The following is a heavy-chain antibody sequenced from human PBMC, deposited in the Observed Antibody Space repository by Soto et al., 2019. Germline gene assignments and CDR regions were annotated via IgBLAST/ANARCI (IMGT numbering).Heavy chain of an antibody. CDR1: GDSLRGQS. CDR3: AREDSYGWSGESLDV. J-gene: IGHJ6*02. D-gene: IGHD6-19*01. CDR2: LDQRRGT. Sequence: QVQLQQWGAGLLKASETLSLTCAVVGDSLRGQSWNWIRQSPGKGLECIGELDQRRGTNYNPSLKSRAIMSDDTSKNQFSLTLTSVPAADTAVYYCAREDSYGWSGESLDVWGQGTTVTVS. V-gene: IGHV4-34*01.